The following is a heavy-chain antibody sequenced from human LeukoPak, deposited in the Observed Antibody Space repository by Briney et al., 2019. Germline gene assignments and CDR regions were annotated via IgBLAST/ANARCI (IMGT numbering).Heavy chain of an antibody. CDR3: ARAGWVAATGYYYYGMDV. D-gene: IGHD2-15*01. CDR1: GGSISSYY. CDR2: IYYSGST. V-gene: IGHV4-59*01. Sequence: SETLSLTCTVSGGSISSYYWSWIRQPPGKGLEWIGYIYYSGSTNYNPPLKSRVTISVDTSKNQFSLKLSSVTAADTAVYYCARAGWVAATGYYYYGMDVWGQGTTVTVSS. J-gene: IGHJ6*02.